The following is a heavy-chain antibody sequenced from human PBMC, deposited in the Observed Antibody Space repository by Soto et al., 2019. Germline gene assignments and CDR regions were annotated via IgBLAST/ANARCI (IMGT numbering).Heavy chain of an antibody. J-gene: IGHJ4*02. CDR3: AKLSSPINDLAEPGPDY. CDR2: VSRRGVNT. V-gene: IGHV3-23*01. CDR1: EFIFSSFA. D-gene: IGHD6-13*01. Sequence: EAQLLESGGGLEQPGGSLRISCVVSEFIFSSFALSWVRLAPGKGLEWVAAVSRRGVNTYYADSVKGQFTISRENAKNTLYLQMNSLRAEDTAVYYCAKLSSPINDLAEPGPDYWGQGTLVTVSS.